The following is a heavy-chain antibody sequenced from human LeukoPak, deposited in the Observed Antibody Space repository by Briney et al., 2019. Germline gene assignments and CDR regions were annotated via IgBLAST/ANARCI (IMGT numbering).Heavy chain of an antibody. D-gene: IGHD1-26*01. CDR3: AREESIGSYQFLNEY. J-gene: IGHJ4*02. CDR2: INPTGDST. Sequence: VASVKVSCKASGYTFTSYYMHWVRQAPGQGLEWMGLINPTGDSTGYAQKFQGRVTMTTDTSTSTAYMEVRSLRSDDTAVYYCAREESIGSYQFLNEYWGQGTLVTVSS. V-gene: IGHV1-46*01. CDR1: GYTFTSYY.